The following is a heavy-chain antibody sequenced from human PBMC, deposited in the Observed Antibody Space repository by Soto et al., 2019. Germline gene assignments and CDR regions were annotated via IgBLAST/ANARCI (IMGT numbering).Heavy chain of an antibody. CDR2: MNPNSGNT. V-gene: IGHV1-8*01. D-gene: IGHD6-13*01. J-gene: IGHJ6*02. CDR3: ARWYSSSWYRYYCYGMDV. Sequence: ASVKVSCKASGYTFTSYDINWVRQATGQGLEWMGWMNPNSGNTGYAQKFQGRVTMTRNTSISTAYMELSSLRSEDTAVYYCARWYSSSWYRYYCYGMDVWGQWTTVTV. CDR1: GYTFTSYD.